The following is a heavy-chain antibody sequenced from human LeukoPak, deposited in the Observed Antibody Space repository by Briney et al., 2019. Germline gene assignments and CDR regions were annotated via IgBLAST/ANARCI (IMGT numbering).Heavy chain of an antibody. CDR2: MNPNSGNT. J-gene: IGHJ4*02. CDR3: ARGSRRDGYNTLVDS. V-gene: IGHV1-8*01. D-gene: IGHD5-24*01. CDR1: GYTFTSYD. Sequence: ASVKVSCKASGYTFTSYDINWVRQDTGQGLGWMGWMNPNSGNTGYAQKFQGRVTMTKNISISTASMELSSLRSEDTAVYYCARGSRRDGYNTLVDSWGQGTLVTVSS.